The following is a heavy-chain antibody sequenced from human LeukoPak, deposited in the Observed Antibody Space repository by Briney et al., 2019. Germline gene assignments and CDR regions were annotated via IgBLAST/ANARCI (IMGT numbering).Heavy chain of an antibody. CDR3: AKGLGSSSYYFDY. V-gene: IGHV3-7*03. D-gene: IGHD6-6*01. Sequence: AGGSLRLSCAASGFTFSSYWMSWVRQAPGKGLEWVANIKQDGSEKYYVDSVKGRFTISRDNAKNSLYLQMNSLRAEDTALYYCAKGLGSSSYYFDYWGQGTLVTVSS. J-gene: IGHJ4*02. CDR2: IKQDGSEK. CDR1: GFTFSSYW.